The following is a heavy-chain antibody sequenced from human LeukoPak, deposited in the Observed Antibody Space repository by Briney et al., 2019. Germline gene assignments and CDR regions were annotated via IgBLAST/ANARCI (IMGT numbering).Heavy chain of an antibody. CDR2: ISNGNT. J-gene: IGHJ5*02. CDR3: VREAGYCASVCLKSNWFDP. Sequence: GGSLRLSCAASGFPFSNHAMSWVRQPPGKGLEWVSAISNGNTYFADSVRGRFTISRDDSKNMVYLQMNSLRDEDTALYYCVREAGYCASVCLKSNWFDPWGQGTLVTVSS. V-gene: IGHV3-23*01. CDR1: GFPFSNHA. D-gene: IGHD2-21*02.